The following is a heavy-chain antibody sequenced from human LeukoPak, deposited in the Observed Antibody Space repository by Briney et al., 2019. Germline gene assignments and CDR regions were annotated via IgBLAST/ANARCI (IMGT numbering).Heavy chain of an antibody. J-gene: IGHJ4*02. Sequence: GASVKVSCKASGYTFTGYYMHWVRQAPGQGLEWMGWINPNSGGTNYAQKFQGRVTITTDESTSTAYMELSSLRSEDTAVYYCARDADGDYALGYWGQGTLVTVSS. CDR1: GYTFTGYY. D-gene: IGHD4-17*01. CDR3: ARDADGDYALGY. V-gene: IGHV1-2*02. CDR2: INPNSGGT.